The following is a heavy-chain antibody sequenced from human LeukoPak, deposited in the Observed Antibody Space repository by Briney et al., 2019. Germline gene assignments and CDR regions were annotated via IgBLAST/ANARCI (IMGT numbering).Heavy chain of an antibody. CDR3: ARGARKGDDYGGFFDY. J-gene: IGHJ4*02. Sequence: PGGSLRLSCAASGFTFSSYGMHWVRQAPGKGLEWVAFMRYDGSKKYYADSVKGRFTISRDNSKNTLYMQMNSLRAEDTAVYYCARGARKGDDYGGFFDYWGQGTLVTVSS. CDR1: GFTFSSYG. CDR2: MRYDGSKK. D-gene: IGHD4-23*01. V-gene: IGHV3-30*02.